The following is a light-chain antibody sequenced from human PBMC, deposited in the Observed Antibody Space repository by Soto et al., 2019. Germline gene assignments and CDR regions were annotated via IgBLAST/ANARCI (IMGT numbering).Light chain of an antibody. Sequence: QPVLTQPPSVSAAPGQKVTISCSGSSSNIGNNYVSWYQQLPGTAPELLIYENNKRPSGIPDRFSGSKSATSATLGITGLQTGDEADYYCGTWDSSLSAVVFGGGTKLTVL. CDR2: ENN. V-gene: IGLV1-51*02. J-gene: IGLJ2*01. CDR1: SSNIGNNY. CDR3: GTWDSSLSAVV.